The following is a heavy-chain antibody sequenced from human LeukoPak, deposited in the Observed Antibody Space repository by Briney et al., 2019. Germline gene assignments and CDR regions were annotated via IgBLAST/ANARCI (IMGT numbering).Heavy chain of an antibody. D-gene: IGHD6-6*01. CDR1: GFTVSNNY. CDR3: AKNWKLGITARPYYFDY. V-gene: IGHV3-23*01. Sequence: GGSLKLSCAASGFTVSNNYMSWVRQAPGKGLEWVSAISGSGGSTYYADSVKGRFTISRDNSKNTLYLQMNSLRAEDTAVYYCAKNWKLGITARPYYFDYWGQGTLVTVSS. CDR2: ISGSGGST. J-gene: IGHJ4*02.